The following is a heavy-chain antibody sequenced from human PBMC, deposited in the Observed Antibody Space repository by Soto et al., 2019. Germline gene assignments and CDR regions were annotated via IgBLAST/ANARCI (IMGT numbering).Heavy chain of an antibody. Sequence: EVQLLESGGGLVQPGGSLRLSCAASGFTFSIYGMSWVRQAPGKGLEWVSGVSGSGGSTYYADFLKGRFTISRDNSKNTLYLQMNSLRAEDTAVYYCAKGGTVASHYWYFDLWGRGTLVTVSS. CDR1: GFTFSIYG. CDR2: VSGSGGST. D-gene: IGHD6-19*01. V-gene: IGHV3-23*01. J-gene: IGHJ2*01. CDR3: AKGGTVASHYWYFDL.